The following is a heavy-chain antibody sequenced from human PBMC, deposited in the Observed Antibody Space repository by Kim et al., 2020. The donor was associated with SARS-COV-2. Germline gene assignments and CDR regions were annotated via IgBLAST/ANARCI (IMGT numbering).Heavy chain of an antibody. Sequence: LKSRVTISVDTSKTQFSLKLSSVTAADTAVYYCARQKRRIQLWLLTTFDYWGQGTLVTVSS. D-gene: IGHD5-18*01. CDR3: ARQKRRIQLWLLTTFDY. J-gene: IGHJ4*02. V-gene: IGHV4-34*01.